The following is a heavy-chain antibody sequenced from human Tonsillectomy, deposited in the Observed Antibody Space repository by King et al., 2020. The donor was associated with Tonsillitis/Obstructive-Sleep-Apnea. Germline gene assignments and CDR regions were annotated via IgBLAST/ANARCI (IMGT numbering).Heavy chain of an antibody. CDR3: ARWIVRSYWYFDL. CDR2: IYYSGST. Sequence: VQLQESGPGLVKPSETLSLTCTVSGGSISSYYWSWIRQPPGKGLEWIGYIYYSGSTNYNPSLKSRVTISVDTSKNRFSLKLSSVTAADTAVYYCARWIVRSYWYFDLWGRGTLVTVSS. D-gene: IGHD6-6*01. V-gene: IGHV4-59*08. CDR1: GGSISSYY. J-gene: IGHJ2*01.